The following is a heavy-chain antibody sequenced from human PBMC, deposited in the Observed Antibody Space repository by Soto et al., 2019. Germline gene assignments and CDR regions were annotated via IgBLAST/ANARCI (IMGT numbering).Heavy chain of an antibody. CDR2: ISGSGGST. D-gene: IGHD6-13*01. J-gene: IGHJ4*02. CDR3: PKSEHQLVPFGYFDY. Sequence: PGGSLRLSCAASGFTFSSYAMSWVRQAPGKGLEWVSAISGSGGSTYYADSVKGRFTISRDNSKNTLYLQMNSLRAEDTAVYYCPKSEHQLVPFGYFDYWGQGTLVPVSS. V-gene: IGHV3-23*01. CDR1: GFTFSSYA.